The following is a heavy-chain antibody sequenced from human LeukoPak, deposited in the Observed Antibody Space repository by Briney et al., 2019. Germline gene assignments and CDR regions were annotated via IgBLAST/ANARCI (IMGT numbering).Heavy chain of an antibody. CDR2: IKSDGST. Sequence: GGSLRLSCAASGFKFSTYSMNWVRQAPGKGLVWVSRIKSDGSTIYADSVKGRFTISRDNARNTLYLQMNSLRVEDTAMYYCARAVTYFYGSVTYDWFDPWGQGTLVTVSS. CDR1: GFKFSTYS. D-gene: IGHD3-10*01. V-gene: IGHV3-74*01. J-gene: IGHJ5*02. CDR3: ARAVTYFYGSVTYDWFDP.